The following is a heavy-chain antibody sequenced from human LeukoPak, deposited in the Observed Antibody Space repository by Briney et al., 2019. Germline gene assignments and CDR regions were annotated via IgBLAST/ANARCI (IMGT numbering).Heavy chain of an antibody. Sequence: SETLSLTCTVSGGSISSYYWSWIRQHPGKGLEWIGYIYYSGSSYYNPSLRSRVTTSVDTSKNHFSLKLSSVTAADTAVYYCARNRDGYNSFDYWGQGTLVTVSS. J-gene: IGHJ4*02. CDR3: ARNRDGYNSFDY. V-gene: IGHV4-59*06. CDR1: GGSISSYY. CDR2: IYYSGSS. D-gene: IGHD5-24*01.